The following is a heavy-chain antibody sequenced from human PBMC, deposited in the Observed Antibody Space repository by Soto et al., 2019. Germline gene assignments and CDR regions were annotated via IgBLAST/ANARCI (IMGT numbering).Heavy chain of an antibody. D-gene: IGHD2-2*01. CDR1: GFPFSSFA. CDR3: VKGVERPCYYFEY. V-gene: IGHV3-64D*06. J-gene: IGHJ4*02. CDR2: ITSNVDNT. Sequence: PGGSLTLSCSASGFPFSSFAMHWVRQSPGKGLEYIAGITSNVDNTNHADNLQGRFTITRENSKSTVYIEMSSLRVEDTAVYYCVKGVERPCYYFEYWGRGDLVTVSS.